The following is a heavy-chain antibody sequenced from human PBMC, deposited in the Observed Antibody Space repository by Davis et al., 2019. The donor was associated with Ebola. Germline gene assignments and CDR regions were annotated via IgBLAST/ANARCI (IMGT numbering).Heavy chain of an antibody. CDR1: GGSISSYY. D-gene: IGHD6-6*01. CDR3: ARHISSSIAAPFDY. Sequence: GSLRLSCTVSGGSISSYYWSWIRQPAGKGLEWIGRIYTSGSTNYNPSLKSRVTMSVETSKNQFSLKLSSVTAADTAVYYCARHISSSIAAPFDYWGQGTLVTVSS. J-gene: IGHJ4*02. CDR2: IYTSGST. V-gene: IGHV4-4*07.